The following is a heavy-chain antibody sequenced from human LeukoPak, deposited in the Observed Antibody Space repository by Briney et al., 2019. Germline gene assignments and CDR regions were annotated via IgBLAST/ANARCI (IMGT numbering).Heavy chain of an antibody. J-gene: IGHJ4*02. D-gene: IGHD5-12*01. Sequence: SETLSLTCSVSGGSISSYYWSWIRQPAGKGLEWIGRIYTTGGTNYNPSLKSRVTISIDKSKNQFSLKLSSVTAADTAVYYCARGDTVATGLYDYWGQGTLVTVSS. CDR3: ARGDTVATGLYDY. CDR1: GGSISSYY. CDR2: IYTTGGT. V-gene: IGHV4-4*07.